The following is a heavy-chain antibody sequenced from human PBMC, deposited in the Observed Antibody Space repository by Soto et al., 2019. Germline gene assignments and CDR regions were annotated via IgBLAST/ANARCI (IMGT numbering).Heavy chain of an antibody. V-gene: IGHV3-33*01. Sequence: QVQLVESGGGVVQPGRSLRLSCAASGFTFSSYGMHWVRQAPGKGLEWVAVIWYDGSNKYYADSVKGRFTISRDNSKNTLYLEMNSLRAEDTAVYYCARDVNGDYSPHLQHLNWFDPWGQGTLVTVSS. CDR3: ARDVNGDYSPHLQHLNWFDP. CDR1: GFTFSSYG. J-gene: IGHJ5*02. CDR2: IWYDGSNK. D-gene: IGHD4-17*01.